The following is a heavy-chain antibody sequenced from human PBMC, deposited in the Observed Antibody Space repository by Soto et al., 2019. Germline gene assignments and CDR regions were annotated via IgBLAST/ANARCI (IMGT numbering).Heavy chain of an antibody. D-gene: IGHD2-21*02. CDR2: ISTDKGNT. V-gene: IGHV1-18*01. CDR3: ARDRDWNLDY. J-gene: IGHJ4*02. CDR1: GYSFTTYG. Sequence: GSSVQVSCKASGYSFTTYGMTWVRQASGQGLEWMGWISTDKGNTKYAQNFQSRATLTTDTSTSTAYMELRSLRSDDTAVYYCARDRDWNLDYWGQGTLVTVSS.